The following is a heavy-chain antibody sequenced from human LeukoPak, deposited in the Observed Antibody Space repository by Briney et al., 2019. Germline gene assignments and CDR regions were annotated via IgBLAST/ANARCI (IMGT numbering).Heavy chain of an antibody. J-gene: IGHJ3*02. CDR3: AGEQWLSDAFDI. CDR2: ISSSGSTI. D-gene: IGHD6-19*01. CDR1: GFTFSDYY. Sequence: GGSLRLSCAASGFTFSDYYMSWIRQAPGKGLEWVSYISSSGSTIYYADSVKGRFTISRGNAKNSLYLQMNSLRAEDTAVYYCAGEQWLSDAFDIWGQGTMVTVSS. V-gene: IGHV3-11*04.